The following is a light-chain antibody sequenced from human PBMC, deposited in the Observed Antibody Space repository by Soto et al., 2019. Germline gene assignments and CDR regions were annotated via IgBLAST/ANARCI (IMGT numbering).Light chain of an antibody. CDR2: AAS. CDR1: QSVSSSY. Sequence: GLTKSAGTLSLSPGERATLSCRASQSVSSSYLAWYQQKPGQAPRFLIYAASSRATGIPDRFSGSGSGTDFTLTISRLEPEDFAVYYCQQYSISPWTFGQGTKVDI. CDR3: QQYSISPWT. V-gene: IGKV3-20*01. J-gene: IGKJ1*01.